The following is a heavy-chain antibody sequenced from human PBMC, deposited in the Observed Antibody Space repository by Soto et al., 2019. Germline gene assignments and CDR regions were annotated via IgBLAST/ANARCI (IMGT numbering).Heavy chain of an antibody. D-gene: IGHD6-13*01. Sequence: QVQLVQSGAEVKKPGSSVKVSCKASGGTFSSYAISWVRQAPGQGLEWMGGIIPIFGTANYAQKFQGRVTITADEYTSTAYMELSSLRSEDTAVYYCARDLVYSSSWTRDAFDIWGQGTMVTVSS. J-gene: IGHJ3*02. V-gene: IGHV1-69*01. CDR2: IIPIFGTA. CDR3: ARDLVYSSSWTRDAFDI. CDR1: GGTFSSYA.